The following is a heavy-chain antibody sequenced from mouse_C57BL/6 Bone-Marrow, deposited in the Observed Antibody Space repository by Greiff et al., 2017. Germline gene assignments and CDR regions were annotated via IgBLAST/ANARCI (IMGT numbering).Heavy chain of an antibody. CDR2: IWSGGST. D-gene: IGHD1-1*01. Sequence: VKLQESGPGLVQPSQSLSITCTVSGFSLTSYGVHWVRQSPGKGLEWLGVIWSGGSTDYNAAFISRLSISKDNSKIQVFFKMNSLQADDTAIYYCARKEYYGSWAWFAYWGQGTLVTVSA. J-gene: IGHJ3*01. CDR1: GFSLTSYG. V-gene: IGHV2-2*01. CDR3: ARKEYYGSWAWFAY.